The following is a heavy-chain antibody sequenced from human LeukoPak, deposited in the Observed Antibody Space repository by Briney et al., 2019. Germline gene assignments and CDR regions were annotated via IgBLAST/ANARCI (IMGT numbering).Heavy chain of an antibody. CDR1: GFTLEEYA. V-gene: IGHV3-43*02. CDR3: AKDGSRGWTSFDY. Sequence: PVESLRLSPALSGFTLEEYAMQSVRQAPWKGLERVSLICGDGSSTYYADSVKGRFTISRDNSENSLYLQMNSLRSGDTALYYCAKDGSRGWTSFDYWGQGTLVTVPS. CDR2: ICGDGSST. J-gene: IGHJ4*02. D-gene: IGHD3-10*01.